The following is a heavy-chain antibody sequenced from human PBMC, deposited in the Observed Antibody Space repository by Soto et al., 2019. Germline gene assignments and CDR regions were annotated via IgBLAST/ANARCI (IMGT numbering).Heavy chain of an antibody. CDR2: MNPNSGNT. CDR3: ARGPWPYCTNGVCYIFDY. Sequence: GASVKVSCKASGYTFTSYDINWVRQATGQGLEWMGWMNPNSGNTGYAQKFQGRVTMTRNTSISTAYMELSSLRSEDTAVYYCARGPWPYCTNGVCYIFDYWGQGTLVTVSS. D-gene: IGHD2-8*01. CDR1: GYTFTSYD. V-gene: IGHV1-8*01. J-gene: IGHJ4*02.